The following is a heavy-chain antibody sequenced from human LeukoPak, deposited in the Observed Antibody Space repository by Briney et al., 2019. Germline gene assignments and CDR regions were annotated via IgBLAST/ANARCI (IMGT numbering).Heavy chain of an antibody. J-gene: IGHJ4*02. CDR1: GFTFSSYS. CDR3: ARIIDYGGNSGDY. Sequence: PGGSLRLSCAASGFTFSSYSMNWVRQAPGKGLEWVSSISSSSTYIYYSDSVKGRFTISRDNAKNSLYLQMNSLRAEDTAVYYCARIIDYGGNSGDYWGQGTLVTVSS. CDR2: ISSSSTYI. D-gene: IGHD4-23*01. V-gene: IGHV3-21*01.